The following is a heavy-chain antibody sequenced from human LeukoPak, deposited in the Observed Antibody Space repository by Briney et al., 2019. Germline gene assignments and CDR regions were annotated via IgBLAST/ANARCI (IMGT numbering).Heavy chain of an antibody. Sequence: GGSLRLSRAASGFTFSSYSMNWVRQAPGKGLEWVSSISSSSSYIYYADSVKGRFTISRDNAKNSLYLQMNSLRAEDTAVYYCARDPIAVAGTSYYGMDVWGQGTTVTVSS. V-gene: IGHV3-21*01. CDR3: ARDPIAVAGTSYYGMDV. J-gene: IGHJ6*02. CDR1: GFTFSSYS. D-gene: IGHD6-19*01. CDR2: ISSSSSYI.